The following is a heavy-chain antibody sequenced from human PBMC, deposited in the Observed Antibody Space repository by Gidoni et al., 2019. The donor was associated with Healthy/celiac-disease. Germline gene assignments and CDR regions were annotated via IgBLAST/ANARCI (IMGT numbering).Heavy chain of an antibody. V-gene: IGHV2-5*02. J-gene: IGHJ4*02. CDR3: EHSGSSWYGGDFDY. CDR2: IYWDDDK. CDR1: WFSLSPSGVG. D-gene: IGHD6-13*01. Sequence: QITLKDSAPTLVKPTQTLTLPCTFSWFSLSPSGVGVGWIRKPPGKALEWPALIYWDDDKRYSPSLKSRLTITKDNSKNQVVLTRTNMDPVDTATEYCEHSGSSWYGGDFDYWGQGTLVTVS.